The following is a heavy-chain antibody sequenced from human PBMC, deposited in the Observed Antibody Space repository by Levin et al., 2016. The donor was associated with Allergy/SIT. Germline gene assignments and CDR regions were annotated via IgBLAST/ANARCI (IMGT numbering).Heavy chain of an antibody. Sequence: GGSLRLSCAASGFILSSYAMAWVRQAPGKGLEWISYISTSGSNVYYADSVKGRFTVSRDNANNALYLQMNSLRAEDTAVYYCAKSSGKYDSLSSFDYWGQGTLVTVSS. J-gene: IGHJ4*02. V-gene: IGHV3-21*04. D-gene: IGHD3-22*01. CDR1: GFILSSYA. CDR3: AKSSGKYDSLSSFDY. CDR2: ISTSGSNV.